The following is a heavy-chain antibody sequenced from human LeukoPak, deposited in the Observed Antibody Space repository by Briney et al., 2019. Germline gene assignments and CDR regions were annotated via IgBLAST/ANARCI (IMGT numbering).Heavy chain of an antibody. CDR2: ISGSGGST. CDR1: GFTFSSYA. D-gene: IGHD6-13*01. J-gene: IGHJ5*02. CDR3: ANPPLPTIAPNWFDP. Sequence: GGSLRLSCAASGFTFSSYAMSWVRQAPGKGLEWVSAISGSGGSTYYADSVKGRFTISRDNSKNTLYLQMNSLRAEDTAVYYCANPPLPTIAPNWFDPWGQGTLVTVSS. V-gene: IGHV3-23*01.